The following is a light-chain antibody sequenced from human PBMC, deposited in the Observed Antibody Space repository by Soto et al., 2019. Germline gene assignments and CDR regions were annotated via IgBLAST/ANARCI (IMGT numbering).Light chain of an antibody. V-gene: IGLV1-40*01. CDR1: SSNIGAGYD. J-gene: IGLJ2*01. CDR3: QSYDNSLSGDVV. Sequence: QLVLTQPPSVSGAPGQRVTISCTGSSSNIGAGYDVHWYQQFPGTAPRLLIYANSDRPSGVPDRFSASKSGTSASLAITGLQAEDEADYYCQSYDNSLSGDVVFGGGTKLTVL. CDR2: ANS.